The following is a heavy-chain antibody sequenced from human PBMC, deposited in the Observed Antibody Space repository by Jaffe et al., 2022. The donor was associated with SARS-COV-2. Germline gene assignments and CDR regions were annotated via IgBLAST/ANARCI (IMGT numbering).Heavy chain of an antibody. CDR1: GFTFSSYS. J-gene: IGHJ4*02. CDR3: ASYCGGDCYQRGDDY. Sequence: EVQLVESGGGLVKPGGSLRLSCAASGFTFSSYSMNWVRQAPGKGLEWVSSISSSSSYIYYADSVKGRFTISRDNAKNSLYLQMNSLRAEDTAVYYCASYCGGDCYQRGDDYWGQGTLVTVSS. CDR2: ISSSSSYI. D-gene: IGHD2-21*02. V-gene: IGHV3-21*01.